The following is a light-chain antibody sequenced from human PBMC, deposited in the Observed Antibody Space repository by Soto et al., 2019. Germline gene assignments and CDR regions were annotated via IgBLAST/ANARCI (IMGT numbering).Light chain of an antibody. Sequence: IVLTQSPGTLSLSPGERATLSCRASQSVSSSHLGWYQQKPGQAPRLLIYDASGRATGIPDRFSGSGSGTDFTLTITRLEPEDFAVYYCQHYGSFGQGTKLEIK. CDR2: DAS. CDR3: QHYGS. J-gene: IGKJ2*01. CDR1: QSVSSSH. V-gene: IGKV3-20*01.